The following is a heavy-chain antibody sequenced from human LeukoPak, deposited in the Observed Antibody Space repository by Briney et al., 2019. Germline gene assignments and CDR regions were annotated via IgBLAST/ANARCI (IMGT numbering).Heavy chain of an antibody. J-gene: IGHJ4*02. Sequence: PGGSLSLSCAASGWTFSNYGLSWVRQAPGKGLEWVSGITGSGGSTYYADSVKGRFTISRDNSKNTLYLQMNSLRAEDTAIYYCARDERLLSFLKWGQGTLVTVSS. CDR3: ARDERLLSFLK. CDR1: GWTFSNYG. D-gene: IGHD3-3*01. CDR2: ITGSGGST. V-gene: IGHV3-23*01.